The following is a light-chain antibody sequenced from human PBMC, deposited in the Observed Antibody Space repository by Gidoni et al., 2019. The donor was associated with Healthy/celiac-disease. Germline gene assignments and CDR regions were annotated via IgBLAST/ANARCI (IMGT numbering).Light chain of an antibody. Sequence: DSQMTHTPSSLSASVGDRVTITGRASQSISSYLNWYQKKPGNAPKILIYAASSLQSGVPSRFSGSGSGTDFTLSSSSLQPEDFATYYCQQRYSTPPTFGQGTKLEIK. CDR3: QQRYSTPPT. V-gene: IGKV1-39*01. J-gene: IGKJ2*01. CDR1: QSISSY. CDR2: AAS.